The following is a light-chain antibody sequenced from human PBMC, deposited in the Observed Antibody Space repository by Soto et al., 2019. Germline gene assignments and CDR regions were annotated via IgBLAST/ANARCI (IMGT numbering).Light chain of an antibody. Sequence: DTVLTQSPGTLSLSPGERATLSCSASQSVSSSYLAWYQQKPGQSPRLLIYGAYIRATGITARFSGSGSGTHFTLTINSLQSEDFGTYYCQQYNAWPGTFGPGTQVEIK. CDR3: QQYNAWPGT. CDR2: GAY. V-gene: IGKV3-20*01. J-gene: IGKJ1*01. CDR1: QSVSSSY.